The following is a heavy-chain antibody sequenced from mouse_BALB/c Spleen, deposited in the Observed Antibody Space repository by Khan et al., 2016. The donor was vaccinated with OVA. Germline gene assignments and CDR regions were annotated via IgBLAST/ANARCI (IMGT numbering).Heavy chain of an antibody. Sequence: EVQLQESGPSLVKPSQTLSLTCSVTGDSITSGYWSWIRKFPGNKLEYMGYMIYSGNTYYNPSLKSRISITRHTSKNQYYLQLYSVTTEDTATYDCARSTYRYAFAYWGQGTLVTVSA. CDR1: GDSITSGY. D-gene: IGHD2-14*01. J-gene: IGHJ3*01. CDR3: ARSTYRYAFAY. V-gene: IGHV3-8*02. CDR2: MIYSGNT.